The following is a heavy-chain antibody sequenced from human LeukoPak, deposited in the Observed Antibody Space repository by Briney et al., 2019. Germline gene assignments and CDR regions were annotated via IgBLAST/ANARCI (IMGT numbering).Heavy chain of an antibody. CDR1: GGTFSSYA. Sequence: SVKVSCKASGGTFSSYAISWVRQAPGQGLEWMGGITPIFGTANYAQKFQGRVTITADESTSTAYMELSSLRSEDTAVYYCARIPRITIFGVVIVYGMDVWGQGTTVTVSS. CDR2: ITPIFGTA. J-gene: IGHJ6*02. D-gene: IGHD3-3*01. CDR3: ARIPRITIFGVVIVYGMDV. V-gene: IGHV1-69*13.